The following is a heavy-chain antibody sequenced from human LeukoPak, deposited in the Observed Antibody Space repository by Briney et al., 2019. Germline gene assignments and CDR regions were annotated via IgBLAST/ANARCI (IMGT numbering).Heavy chain of an antibody. Sequence: GASVKVSCKASGYTFTSYGISWVRQAPGQGLEWMGWISAYNGNTNYAQKLQGRVTMTTDTSTSTAYMELRSLRSDDTAVYYCAGDSSGLGRYFNWFDPWGQGTLVTVSS. J-gene: IGHJ5*02. V-gene: IGHV1-18*01. CDR2: ISAYNGNT. CDR3: AGDSSGLGRYFNWFDP. D-gene: IGHD3-9*01. CDR1: GYTFTSYG.